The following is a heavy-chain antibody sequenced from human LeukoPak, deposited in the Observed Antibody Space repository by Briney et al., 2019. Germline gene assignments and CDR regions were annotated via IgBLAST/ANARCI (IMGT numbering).Heavy chain of an antibody. Sequence: GGSLRLSCAASGFTFSSYAMHWVRQAPGKGLEWVASIKKDVGEKFYVDSVKGRFTISRDNAKNSLYLHMNSLRAEDTAVYYCARALLGYYDSRGYYYYMDVWGKGTTVTVSS. CDR3: ARALLGYYDSRGYYYYMDV. D-gene: IGHD3-22*01. V-gene: IGHV3-7*01. CDR2: IKKDVGEK. CDR1: GFTFSSYA. J-gene: IGHJ6*03.